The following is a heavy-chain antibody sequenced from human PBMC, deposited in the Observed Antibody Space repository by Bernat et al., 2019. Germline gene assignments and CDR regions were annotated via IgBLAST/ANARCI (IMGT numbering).Heavy chain of an antibody. Sequence: EVQLVESGGGLIQPGGSLRLSCAASGFTVTSNYMSWVRQAPGKGLEWVSVIFSGGTTYYADSVKGRFTISRDNSKNTLYLQMNSLRAEDTAVYYCAGQGTVTTQYYFDYGGLGTLVTVSS. CDR1: GFTVTSNY. CDR3: AGQGTVTTQYYFDY. D-gene: IGHD4-17*01. CDR2: IFSGGTT. J-gene: IGHJ4*02. V-gene: IGHV3-53*01.